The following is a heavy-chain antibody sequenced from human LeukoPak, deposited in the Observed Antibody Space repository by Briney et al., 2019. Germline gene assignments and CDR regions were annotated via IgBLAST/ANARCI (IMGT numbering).Heavy chain of an antibody. D-gene: IGHD3-10*01. CDR3: VRDPHNSGSGRYFDL. CDR1: GFPVKTNY. J-gene: IGHJ2*01. Sequence: GGSLRLSCAASGFPVKTNYMSWVRQAPGKGLEWVSVFYSGGTIRYADFVKGRFTVSRDIFQNSLNLQMNSLTAEDTAVYYCVRDPHNSGSGRYFDLWSRGALVTVSP. CDR2: FYSGGTI. V-gene: IGHV3-66*01.